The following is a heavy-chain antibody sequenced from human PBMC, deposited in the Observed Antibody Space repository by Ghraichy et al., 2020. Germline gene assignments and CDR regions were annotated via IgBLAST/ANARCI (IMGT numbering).Heavy chain of an antibody. CDR2: INSDGSST. D-gene: IGHD3-3*01. V-gene: IGHV3-74*01. CDR1: GFTFSSYW. CDR3: ARPFSPSRYNWFDP. J-gene: IGHJ5*02. Sequence: GSLRLSCSASGFTFSSYWMHWVRQAPGKGLVWVSRINSDGSSTSYADSVKGRFTISRDNSKNTLYLQMNSLRAEDTAVYYCARPFSPSRYNWFDPWGQGTLVTVSS.